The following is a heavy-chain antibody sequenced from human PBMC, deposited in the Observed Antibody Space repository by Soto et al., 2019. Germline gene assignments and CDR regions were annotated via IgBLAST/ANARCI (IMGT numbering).Heavy chain of an antibody. CDR2: ISSSSSTI. Sequence: GGSLRLSCAASGFTLSSYSMNWVRQAPGKGLEWVSYISSSSSTIYYADSVKGRFTISRDNSKNTLYLQMNSLRAEDTAVYYCAKDRLRSSSSWHRNYYYYGMDVWGQGTTVTVSS. J-gene: IGHJ6*02. CDR3: AKDRLRSSSSWHRNYYYYGMDV. CDR1: GFTLSSYS. V-gene: IGHV3-48*01. D-gene: IGHD6-13*01.